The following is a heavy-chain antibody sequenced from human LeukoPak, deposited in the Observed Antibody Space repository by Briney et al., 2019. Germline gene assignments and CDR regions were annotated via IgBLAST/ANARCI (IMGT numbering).Heavy chain of an antibody. D-gene: IGHD3-22*01. J-gene: IGHJ4*02. CDR3: ARGAYYYED. CDR1: GFTFSTYA. Sequence: PGGSLRLSCAASGFTFSTYAMSWVRQAPGKGLEWVSAISGGGGSTYYADSVKGRFTISRDNAKNSLYLQMNSLRAEDTAVYYCARGAYYYEDWGQGTLVTVSS. V-gene: IGHV3-23*01. CDR2: ISGGGGST.